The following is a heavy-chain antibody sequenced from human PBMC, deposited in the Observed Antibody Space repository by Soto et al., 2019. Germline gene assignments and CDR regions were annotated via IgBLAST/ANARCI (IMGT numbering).Heavy chain of an antibody. V-gene: IGHV3-30*18. CDR2: ISYEGSNK. CDR3: AKKAYGVLD. CDR1: GFTFSSYG. Sequence: QVQLVESGGGVVQPGRSLRLSCAASGFTFSSYGMHWVRQAPGKGLEWVAVISYEGSNKYYADSVKGRFTISRDNSKNTRYLQMNSLRAEDTAVYYCAKKAYGVLDWGQGTLVPVSS. J-gene: IGHJ4*02. D-gene: IGHD4-17*01.